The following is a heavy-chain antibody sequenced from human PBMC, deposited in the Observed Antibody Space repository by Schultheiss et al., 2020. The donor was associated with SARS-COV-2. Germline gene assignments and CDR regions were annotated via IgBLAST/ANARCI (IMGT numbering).Heavy chain of an antibody. CDR2: IIPIFGTA. CDR3: ARDQALVRGVFGY. CDR1: GGTFSSYT. Sequence: SVKVSCKASGGTFSSYTISWVRQAPGQGLEWMGRIIPIFGTANYAQKFQGRVTITADESTSAAYMELSSLRSDDTAVYYCARDQALVRGVFGYWGQGTLVTVSS. J-gene: IGHJ4*02. V-gene: IGHV1-69*13. D-gene: IGHD3-10*01.